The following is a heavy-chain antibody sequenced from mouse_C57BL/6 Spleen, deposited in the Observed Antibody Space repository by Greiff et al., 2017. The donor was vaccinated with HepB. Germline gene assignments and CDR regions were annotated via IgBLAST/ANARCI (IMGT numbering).Heavy chain of an antibody. D-gene: IGHD1-1*01. V-gene: IGHV1-42*01. Sequence: EVKLQESGPELVKPGASVKISCKASGYSFTGYYMNWVKQSPEKSLEWIGEINPSTCGTTYNQKFKAKATLTVDKSSSTAYMQLKSLTSEDSAVYYCARRGGSSFYGYFDVWGTGTTVTVSS. J-gene: IGHJ1*03. CDR2: INPSTCGT. CDR3: ARRGGSSFYGYFDV. CDR1: GYSFTGYY.